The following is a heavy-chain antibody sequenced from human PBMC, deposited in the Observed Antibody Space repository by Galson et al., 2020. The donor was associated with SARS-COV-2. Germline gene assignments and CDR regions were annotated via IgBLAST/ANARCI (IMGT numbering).Heavy chain of an antibody. CDR3: ARHRLGDYGSGSYPNPGSDY. CDR2: IYPGDSDT. Sequence: HGESLKISCQGSGYSFTSYWIGWVRQMPGKGLEWMGFIYPGDSDTRFSPSFQGQVTISADKSINTVYLQWSTMKASDTAMYYCARHRLGDYGSGSYPNPGSDYWGQGTLVTV. J-gene: IGHJ4*02. V-gene: IGHV5-51*01. CDR1: GYSFTSYW. D-gene: IGHD3-10*01.